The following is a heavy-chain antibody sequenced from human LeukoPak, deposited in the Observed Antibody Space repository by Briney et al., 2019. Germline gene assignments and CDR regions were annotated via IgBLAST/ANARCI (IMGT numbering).Heavy chain of an antibody. Sequence: ASVKVSCKASGYTFTGYYMHWVRQAPGQGLEWMGSVNPNSGGTNYAQKFQGRVTMTRDTSISTAYMELSRLRSDDTALYYCARDLSYSSGSLDNYWGQGTLVTVSS. D-gene: IGHD6-19*01. CDR2: VNPNSGGT. CDR1: GYTFTGYY. V-gene: IGHV1-2*02. J-gene: IGHJ4*02. CDR3: ARDLSYSSGSLDNY.